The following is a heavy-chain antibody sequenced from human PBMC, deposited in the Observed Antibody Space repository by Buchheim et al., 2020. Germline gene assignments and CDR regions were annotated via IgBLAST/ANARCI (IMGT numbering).Heavy chain of an antibody. D-gene: IGHD3-10*01. CDR2: ISGSGGST. J-gene: IGHJ5*02. Sequence: EVQLLESGGGLVQPGGSLRLSCAASGFTFSSYAMSWVRQAPGKGLEWVSAISGSGGSTYYADSVKGRFTISRDTSKNTLYLQMNSLRAEDTAVYYCTLGVYYYGSGSSPFDPWGQGTL. CDR1: GFTFSSYA. CDR3: TLGVYYYGSGSSPFDP. V-gene: IGHV3-23*01.